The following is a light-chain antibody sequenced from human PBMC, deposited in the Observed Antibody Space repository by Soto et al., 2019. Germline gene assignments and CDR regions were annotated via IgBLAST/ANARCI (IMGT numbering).Light chain of an antibody. V-gene: IGKV3-20*01. CDR1: QSVSSSS. J-gene: IGKJ2*01. Sequence: DMVLTQSPGTPPLSPGERATLSCRASQSVSSSSLAWYQQKPGQAPRLLIYGASSRATGIPDSFSGSGSGRPFTLTISRLELEDFGVYYYQQYGSTLMYSFGQGAKLEI. CDR3: QQYGSTLMYS. CDR2: GAS.